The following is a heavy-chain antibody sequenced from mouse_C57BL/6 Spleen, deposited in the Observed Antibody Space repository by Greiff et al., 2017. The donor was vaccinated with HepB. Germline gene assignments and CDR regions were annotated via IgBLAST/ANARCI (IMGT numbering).Heavy chain of an antibody. D-gene: IGHD1-1*01. Sequence: EVKVVESGGGLVKPGGSLKLSCAASGFTFSSSAMSWVRPTPEKRLEWVATISDGGSYTYYPDNVKGRFTISRDNAKNNLYLQMSHLKSEDTAMYYCARVDDYGSSGFDYGGQGTTLTGSS. J-gene: IGHJ2*01. V-gene: IGHV5-4*03. CDR1: GFTFSSSA. CDR3: ARVDDYGSSGFDY. CDR2: ISDGGSYT.